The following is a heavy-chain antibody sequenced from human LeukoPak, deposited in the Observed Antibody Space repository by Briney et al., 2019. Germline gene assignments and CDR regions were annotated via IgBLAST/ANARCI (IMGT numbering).Heavy chain of an antibody. Sequence: PSETLSLTCAVYGGSFSGYYWSWIRQPPGKGLEWIGEINHSGSTNYNPSLKSRVTISVDTSKNQFSLKLSSVTAADTAVYHCARGPIAVDAFDIWGQGTMVTVSS. CDR1: GGSFSGYY. V-gene: IGHV4-34*01. CDR3: ARGPIAVDAFDI. D-gene: IGHD6-19*01. J-gene: IGHJ3*02. CDR2: INHSGST.